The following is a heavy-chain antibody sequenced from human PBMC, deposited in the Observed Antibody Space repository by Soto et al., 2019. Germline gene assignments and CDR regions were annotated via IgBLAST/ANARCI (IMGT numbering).Heavy chain of an antibody. Sequence: GASVKVSCKASGGTFSSYAISWVRQAPGQGLEWMGGIIPIFGTANYAQKFQGRVTITADKSTSTAYMELSSLRSEDTAVYYCARXGLVVPAAPYYYYGMDVWGQGTTVTVSS. J-gene: IGHJ6*02. CDR1: GGTFSSYA. CDR2: IIPIFGTA. V-gene: IGHV1-69*06. CDR3: ARXGLVVPAAPYYYYGMDV. D-gene: IGHD2-2*01.